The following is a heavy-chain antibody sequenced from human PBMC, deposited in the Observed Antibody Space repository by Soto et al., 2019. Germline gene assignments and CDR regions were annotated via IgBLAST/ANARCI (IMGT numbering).Heavy chain of an antibody. J-gene: IGHJ3*02. V-gene: IGHV1-18*01. CDR2: ISAYNGNT. Sequence: ASVKVSCKASGYTFTSYGISWVRQAPGQGLEWMGWISAYNGNTNYAQKLQGRVTMTTDTSTSTAYMELRSLRSDDTAVYYCARDVFAPGIVGPPDAFDIWGQGTMVTVSS. D-gene: IGHD1-26*01. CDR3: ARDVFAPGIVGPPDAFDI. CDR1: GYTFTSYG.